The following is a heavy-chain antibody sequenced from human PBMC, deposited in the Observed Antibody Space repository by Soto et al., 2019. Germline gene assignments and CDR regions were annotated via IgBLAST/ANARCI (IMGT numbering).Heavy chain of an antibody. V-gene: IGHV3-7*05. CDR3: LSAGSAVS. Sequence: GGSLRLSYAASGFTLSNYWVTWVRQAPGKGLEWVANINYDGSEKNYVDSVKGRFTISRDNTRNSLALQMNTLRAEDTAVYYCLSAGSAVSWGQGTLVTVSS. D-gene: IGHD3-10*01. CDR1: GFTLSNYW. J-gene: IGHJ4*02. CDR2: INYDGSEK.